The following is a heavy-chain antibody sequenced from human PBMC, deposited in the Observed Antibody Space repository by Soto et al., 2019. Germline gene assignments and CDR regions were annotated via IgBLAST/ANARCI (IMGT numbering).Heavy chain of an antibody. CDR1: GGSSSSGDDY. V-gene: IGHV4-30-4*01. CDR3: ARERTTAGTDFDC. J-gene: IGHJ4*02. D-gene: IGHD6-13*01. Sequence: PSQTLSLTCTVSGGSSSSGDDYWSWIRQPPGKGLEWIGYIHYSGKSFTKPSLKSRVTISEDTSKNQFSLKLSSVTAADTAVYYCARERTTAGTDFDCWGQGTLVTVSS. CDR2: IHYSGKS.